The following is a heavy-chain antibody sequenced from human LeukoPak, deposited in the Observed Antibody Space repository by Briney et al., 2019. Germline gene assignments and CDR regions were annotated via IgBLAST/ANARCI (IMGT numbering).Heavy chain of an antibody. V-gene: IGHV1-18*01. CDR1: GYTFNSYG. Sequence: ASVKVSCKASGYTFNSYGISWVRQAAGKGLEWMGWISAYNGNTNYAQKFQGRVTMTTDTSTSTAYMELRSLRSDDTAVYYCARDWADRSDYWGQGTLVTVSS. CDR2: ISAYNGNT. D-gene: IGHD3-22*01. J-gene: IGHJ4*02. CDR3: ARDWADRSDY.